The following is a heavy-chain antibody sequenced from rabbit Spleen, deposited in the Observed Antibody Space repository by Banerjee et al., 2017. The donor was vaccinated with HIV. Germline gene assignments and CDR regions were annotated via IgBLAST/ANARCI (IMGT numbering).Heavy chain of an antibody. D-gene: IGHD6-1*01. CDR2: IDSGSSGFT. Sequence: QEQLVESGGGLVKPEGSLKLSCTASGFSFSNKAVMCWVRQAPGKGLEWIACIDSGSSGFTYFASWAKGRFTISKTSSTTVTLQMTSLTAADTATYFCVREFGWANGYVELWGPGTLVTVS. V-gene: IGHV1S45*01. CDR3: VREFGWANGYVEL. J-gene: IGHJ4*01. CDR1: GFSFSNKAV.